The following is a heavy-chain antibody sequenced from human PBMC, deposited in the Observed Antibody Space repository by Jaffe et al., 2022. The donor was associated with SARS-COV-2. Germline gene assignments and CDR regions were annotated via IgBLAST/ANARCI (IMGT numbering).Heavy chain of an antibody. CDR1: GYTFTGYY. CDR3: ARSVDTNTYYYYGMDV. J-gene: IGHJ6*02. CDR2: INPNSGGT. Sequence: QVQLVQSGAEVKKPGASVKVSCKASGYTFTGYYMHWVRQAPGQGLEWMGRINPNSGGTNYAQKFQGRVTMTRDTSISTAYMELSRLRSDDTAVYYCARSVDTNTYYYYGMDVWGQGTTVTVSS. D-gene: IGHD5-18*01. V-gene: IGHV1-2*06.